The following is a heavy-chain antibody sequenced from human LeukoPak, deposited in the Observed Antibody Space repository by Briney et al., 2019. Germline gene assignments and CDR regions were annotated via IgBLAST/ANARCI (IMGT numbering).Heavy chain of an antibody. J-gene: IGHJ4*02. V-gene: IGHV4-39*01. CDR2: IYYSGST. Sequence: PSETLSLTCTVSGGSISSSSYYWGWIRQPPGKGLEWIGSIYYSGSTYYNPSLKSRVTISVDTSKNQFSLKLSSVTAADTAVYYCARYCSSTSCLPDYWGQGTLVTVSS. CDR1: GGSISSSSYY. CDR3: ARYCSSTSCLPDY. D-gene: IGHD2-2*01.